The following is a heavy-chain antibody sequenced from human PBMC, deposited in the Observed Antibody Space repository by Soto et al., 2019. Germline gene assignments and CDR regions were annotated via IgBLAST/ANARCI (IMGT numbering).Heavy chain of an antibody. V-gene: IGHV3-23*01. CDR2: ISGSGGST. D-gene: IGHD3-3*01. CDR3: AKDAAYPDFWSPRMEY. J-gene: IGHJ4*02. CDR1: GFTFSSYA. Sequence: GGSLRLSCAASGFTFSSYAMSWVRQAPGKGLEWVSAISGSGGSTYYADSVKGRFTISRDNSKNTLYLQMNSLRAEDTAVYYCAKDAAYPDFWSPRMEYWGQGTLVTVSS.